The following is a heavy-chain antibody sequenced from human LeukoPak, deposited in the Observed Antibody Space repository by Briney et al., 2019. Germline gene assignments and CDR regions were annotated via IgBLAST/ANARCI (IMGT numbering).Heavy chain of an antibody. CDR1: GGTFSSYA. CDR3: ARDRERGGDYYFDY. Sequence: SVKVSCKASGGTFSSYAINWVRQAPGQGLEWMGGIIPIFGTANYAQKFQGRVTITADKSTSTAYMELSSLRSEDTAVYYCARDRERGGDYYFDYWGQGTLVTVSS. CDR2: IIPIFGTA. J-gene: IGHJ4*02. D-gene: IGHD2-21*02. V-gene: IGHV1-69*06.